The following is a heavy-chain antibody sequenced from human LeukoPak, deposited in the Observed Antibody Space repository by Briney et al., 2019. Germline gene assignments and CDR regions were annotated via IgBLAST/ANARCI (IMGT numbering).Heavy chain of an antibody. CDR2: IIPIFGTA. CDR3: ARECSSTSCPIDY. D-gene: IGHD2-2*01. J-gene: IGHJ4*02. V-gene: IGHV1-69*06. Sequence: ASVKVSCKASGGTFSSYAISWVRQAPGQGLEWMGGIIPIFGTANYAQKFQGRVTITADKSTSTAYMELSSLRSEDTAVYYCARECSSTSCPIDYWGQGTLVTVSS. CDR1: GGTFSSYA.